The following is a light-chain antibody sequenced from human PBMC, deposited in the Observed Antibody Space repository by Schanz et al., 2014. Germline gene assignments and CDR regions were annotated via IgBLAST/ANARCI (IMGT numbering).Light chain of an antibody. CDR2: GNS. Sequence: QSVLTQPPSVSGAPGQRVTISCTGSSSNIGAGYVLHWYQQLPGTAPKLLIYGNSNRPSGVPDRFSGSRSGTSASLAITGLQAEDEADYYCSSYAGSNNFCVFGTGTKLTVL. CDR1: SSNIGAGYV. J-gene: IGLJ1*01. V-gene: IGLV1-40*01. CDR3: SSYAGSNNFCV.